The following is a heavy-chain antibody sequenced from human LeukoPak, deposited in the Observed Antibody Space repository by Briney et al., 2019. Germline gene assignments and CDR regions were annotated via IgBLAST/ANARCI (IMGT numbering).Heavy chain of an antibody. D-gene: IGHD3-3*01. Sequence: SQTLSLTCTVSGGSISSGGYYWSWIRQHPGKGLEWIGYIYYSGSTYYNPSLKSRVTISVDTSKNQFSLKLSSVTAADTAVYYCAGLYYDFWSGCLGGNWFDPWGQGTLVTVSS. J-gene: IGHJ5*02. V-gene: IGHV4-31*03. CDR3: AGLYYDFWSGCLGGNWFDP. CDR1: GGSISSGGYY. CDR2: IYYSGST.